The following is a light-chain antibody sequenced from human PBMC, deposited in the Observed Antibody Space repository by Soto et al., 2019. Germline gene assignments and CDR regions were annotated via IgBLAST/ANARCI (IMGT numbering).Light chain of an antibody. CDR3: CAHTGTAIL. Sequence: QSALTQPPSVSGSPGQSVTISCTGTSSDVGRYNYVSWYQQRPGKAPKLIIYDVTKRPSGVPERFSGSKSGNTASLTISGLQAYDEADYCCCAHTGTAILFGGGTKVTVL. CDR1: SSDVGRYNY. V-gene: IGLV2-11*01. J-gene: IGLJ2*01. CDR2: DVT.